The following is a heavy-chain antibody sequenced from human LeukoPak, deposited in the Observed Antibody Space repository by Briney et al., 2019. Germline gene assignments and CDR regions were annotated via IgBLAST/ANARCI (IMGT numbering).Heavy chain of an antibody. D-gene: IGHD1-26*01. CDR3: ARPQSGSYYFDY. CDR2: MNPNSGNT. Sequence: ASVKVSCKASGYTFTSYDINWVRQATGQGLEWMGWMNPNSGNTGYAQKFQGRVTMTRNTSISTAYMELSSLRSEDTAVYYCARPQSGSYYFDYWGLGTLVTVSS. V-gene: IGHV1-8*01. J-gene: IGHJ4*02. CDR1: GYTFTSYD.